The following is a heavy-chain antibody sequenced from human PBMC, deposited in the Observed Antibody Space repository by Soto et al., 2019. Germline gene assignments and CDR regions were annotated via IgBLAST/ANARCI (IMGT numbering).Heavy chain of an antibody. CDR3: ATDLARGPIVTAEYFQH. D-gene: IGHD3-16*02. CDR1: GYTLTELS. CDR2: FDPEDGET. V-gene: IGHV1-24*01. Sequence: ASVKVSCKVSGYTLTELSMHWVRQAPGKGLEWMGGFDPEDGETIYAQKFQGRVTMTEDTSTDTAHMELSSLRSEDTAVYYCATDLARGPIVTAEYFQHWGQGTLVTV. J-gene: IGHJ1*01.